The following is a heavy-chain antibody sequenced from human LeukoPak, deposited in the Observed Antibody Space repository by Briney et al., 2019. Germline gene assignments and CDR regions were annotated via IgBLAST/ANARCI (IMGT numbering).Heavy chain of an antibody. Sequence: PGGSLRLSCAASGFTFSSYAMSWVRQAPGKGLEWVSAISGSGGSTYYADSVKGRFTISRDNSKNTLYLQMNSLRAEDTAVYYCAKTLGDSGYDWLHYFDYWGQGTLVTVSS. V-gene: IGHV3-23*01. CDR2: ISGSGGST. D-gene: IGHD5-12*01. J-gene: IGHJ4*02. CDR3: AKTLGDSGYDWLHYFDY. CDR1: GFTFSSYA.